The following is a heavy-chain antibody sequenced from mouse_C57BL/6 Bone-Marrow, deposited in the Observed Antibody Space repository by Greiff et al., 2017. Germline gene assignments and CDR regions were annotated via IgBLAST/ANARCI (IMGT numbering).Heavy chain of an antibody. Sequence: VQLKESGGGLVKPGGSLKLSCAASGFTFSSYAMSWVRQTPEKRLEWVATISDGSSYTYYPDNVKGRFTISRDNAKNNLYLQMSHLKSEDPAMYYCARDGVAYWGQGTLVTVSA. V-gene: IGHV5-4*01. CDR2: ISDGSSYT. CDR3: ARDGVAY. CDR1: GFTFSSYA. J-gene: IGHJ3*01.